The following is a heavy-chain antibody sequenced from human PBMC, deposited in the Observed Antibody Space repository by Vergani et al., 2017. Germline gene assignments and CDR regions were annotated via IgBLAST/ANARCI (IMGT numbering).Heavy chain of an antibody. CDR2: ISRSGSTI. CDR3: AGERRAPTALYYYYGMDV. CDR1: GFTFSDYY. Sequence: QVQLVESGGGLVKPGGSLRLSCAASGFTFSDYYMSWIRQAPGKGLEWVSYISRSGSTIYYADSVKGRFTISRDNAKNSLYLQMNSLRAEDTAVYYCAGERRAPTALYYYYGMDVWGHGTTVTVSS. V-gene: IGHV3-11*01. D-gene: IGHD4-17*01. J-gene: IGHJ6*02.